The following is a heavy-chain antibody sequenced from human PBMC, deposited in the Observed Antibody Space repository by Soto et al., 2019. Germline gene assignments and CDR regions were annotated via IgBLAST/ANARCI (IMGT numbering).Heavy chain of an antibody. V-gene: IGHV4-39*07. CDR1: GGSISSSSYY. D-gene: IGHD3-3*01. J-gene: IGHJ4*02. CDR2: INHSGST. Sequence: PSETLSLTCTVSGGSISSSSYYWGWIRPPPGKGLEWIGEINHSGSTNYNPSLKSRVTISVDTSKNQFSLKLSSVTAADTAVYYCARTTIFGVVNTYYFDYWGQGTLVTVSS. CDR3: ARTTIFGVVNTYYFDY.